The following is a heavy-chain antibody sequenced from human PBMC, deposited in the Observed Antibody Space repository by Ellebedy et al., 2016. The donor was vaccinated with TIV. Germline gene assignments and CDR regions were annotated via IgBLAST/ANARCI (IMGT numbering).Heavy chain of an antibody. CDR3: ARGGGSRLSHSFDI. D-gene: IGHD3-10*01. J-gene: IGHJ3*02. V-gene: IGHV3-48*04. Sequence: PGGSLRPSCAASGFTFSSYSMNWVRQAPGKGLEWVSYIGSTITTIYYADSVKGRFTISRDNAKNSLYLQMNSLRAEDTAVYYCARGGGSRLSHSFDIWGQGTMVTVSS. CDR1: GFTFSSYS. CDR2: IGSTITTI.